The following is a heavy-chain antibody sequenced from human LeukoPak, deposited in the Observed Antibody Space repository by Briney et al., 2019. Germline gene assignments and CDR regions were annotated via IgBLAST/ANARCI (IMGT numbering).Heavy chain of an antibody. D-gene: IGHD2-2*02. CDR2: ISYDGSNK. CDR1: GFTFSSYA. CDR3: ARDLGHCSSTSCYRDGMDV. Sequence: GGPLRLSCAASGFTFSSYAMHWVRHAPGKGLEWVAVISYDGSNKYYADSVKGRFTLSRDNSKNTLYLQMNSLRAEDTAVYYCARDLGHCSSTSCYRDGMDVWGQGTTVTVSS. J-gene: IGHJ6*02. V-gene: IGHV3-30-3*01.